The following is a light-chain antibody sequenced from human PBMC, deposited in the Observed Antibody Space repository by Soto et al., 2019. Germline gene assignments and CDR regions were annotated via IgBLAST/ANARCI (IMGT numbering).Light chain of an antibody. CDR1: QGVSSY. CDR3: QQRSTL. CDR2: DAS. J-gene: IGKJ4*01. V-gene: IGKV3D-11*01. Sequence: EIVLTQSPATLSLSPGERATLSCRASQGVSSYLAWYQQKPGQAPRLLIYDASNRATGIPARFSGSGPGTDFTLTISSLEPEDFAVHYCQQRSTLFGGGTRVEIK.